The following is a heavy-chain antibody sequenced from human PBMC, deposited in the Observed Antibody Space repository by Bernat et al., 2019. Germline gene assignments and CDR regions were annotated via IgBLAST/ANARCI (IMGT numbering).Heavy chain of an antibody. V-gene: IGHV3-21*01. CDR3: ARGIYCSGGGCYLDS. Sequence: EVQLVESGGGLVKPGGSLRLSCAASGFTFSNFSMVWVHLAPGKGLQWVSSISTGSTYRNYADSVKGRFTISRDNAKNSLYLQLNSLSGEDSAAYFCARGIYCSGGGCYLDSWGQGTLVTVSS. CDR1: GFTFSNFS. D-gene: IGHD2-15*01. J-gene: IGHJ4*02. CDR2: ISTGSTYR.